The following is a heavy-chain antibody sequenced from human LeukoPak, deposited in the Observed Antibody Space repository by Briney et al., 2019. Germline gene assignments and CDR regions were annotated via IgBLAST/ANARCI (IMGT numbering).Heavy chain of an antibody. V-gene: IGHV3-33*01. Sequence: GTSLRLSCAASGFTFSYFDMHWVRQAPGKGLEWVATICYDGSNKSYADSVKGRFTIPRDNSKKTLHLQMNSLRTEDTAVYYCARGLSYGSGTSPANWFDPWGQGTLVTVSS. CDR3: ARGLSYGSGTSPANWFDP. CDR2: ICYDGSNK. J-gene: IGHJ5*02. D-gene: IGHD3-10*01. CDR1: GFTFSYFD.